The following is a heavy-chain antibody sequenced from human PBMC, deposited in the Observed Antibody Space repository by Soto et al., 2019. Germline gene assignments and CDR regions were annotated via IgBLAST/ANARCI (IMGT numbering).Heavy chain of an antibody. J-gene: IGHJ6*02. D-gene: IGHD2-15*01. CDR3: ARGFSFSDNSDNDRSYFYYGLNV. Sequence: QVQLKESGPGLVKPSGTLSLTCAVSGGSITTGHWWTWVRQSPGKGLEWIGEIYQSGITNYNPSLNSRLSISMDQSKNQFSLKLTSVTAADTALYFCARGFSFSDNSDNDRSYFYYGLNVWGQGTTVTVSS. CDR2: IYQSGIT. V-gene: IGHV4-4*02. CDR1: GGSITTGHW.